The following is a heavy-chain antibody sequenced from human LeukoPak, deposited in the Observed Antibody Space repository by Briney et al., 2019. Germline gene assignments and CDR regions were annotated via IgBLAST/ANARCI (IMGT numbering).Heavy chain of an antibody. CDR2: ISYDGSNK. Sequence: GGSLRLSCAASGFTFSSYGMHWVRQAPGKGLEWVAVISYDGSNKYYADSVKSRFTISRDNSKNTLYLQMNSLRAEDTAVYYCAGDCSSTSCPIDYWGQGTLVTVSS. V-gene: IGHV3-30*03. CDR3: AGDCSSTSCPIDY. J-gene: IGHJ4*02. CDR1: GFTFSSYG. D-gene: IGHD2-2*01.